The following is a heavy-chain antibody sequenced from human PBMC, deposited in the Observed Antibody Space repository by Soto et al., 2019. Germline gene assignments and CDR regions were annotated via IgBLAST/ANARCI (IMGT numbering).Heavy chain of an antibody. CDR2: ISYSGSFR. Sequence: PGGTLRLSCAASGFAFSSYAMNWLRQSPGKGREWVSSISYSGSFRYYADSVKGRFTISRDNAKKSLYLQMNSLRAQDTAVYYCARGAPGRDGYNLDFQHWGQGTLVTVSS. J-gene: IGHJ1*01. CDR1: GFAFSSYA. V-gene: IGHV3-21*04. CDR3: ARGAPGRDGYNLDFQH. D-gene: IGHD5-12*01.